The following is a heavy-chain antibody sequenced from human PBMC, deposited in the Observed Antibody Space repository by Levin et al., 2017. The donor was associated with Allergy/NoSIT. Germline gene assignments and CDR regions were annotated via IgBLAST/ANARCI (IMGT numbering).Heavy chain of an antibody. V-gene: IGHV4-4*07. CDR2: ISNSGST. J-gene: IGHJ5*02. CDR3: ARIRAVGGTWGWFDP. Sequence: SETLSLTCTVSGDSISTSYWTWIRQPAGKGLEWIGRISNSGSTNYNSSLKSRLAMSVDTSTNQFSLKLSAVTAADTAVYYCARIRAVGGTWGWFDPWGQGTLVTVSS. CDR1: GDSISTSY. D-gene: IGHD6-19*01.